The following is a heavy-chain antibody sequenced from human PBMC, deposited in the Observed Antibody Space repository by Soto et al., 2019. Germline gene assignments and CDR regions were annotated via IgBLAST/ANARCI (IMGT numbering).Heavy chain of an antibody. D-gene: IGHD3-10*01. J-gene: IGHJ4*02. Sequence: ASVEVSCKASGYTFTNYAISWVRQAPGQGLEWMGWISAYNGNTDYSQKVQGRVTMTTDTSTSTAYMELRSLRSDDTAVYYCTRGSGSGSYYPFDYWGQGTLVTVSS. CDR2: ISAYNGNT. V-gene: IGHV1-18*01. CDR3: TRGSGSGSYYPFDY. CDR1: GYTFTNYA.